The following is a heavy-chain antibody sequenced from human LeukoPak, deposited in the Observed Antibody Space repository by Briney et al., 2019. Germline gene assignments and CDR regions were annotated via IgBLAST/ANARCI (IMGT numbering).Heavy chain of an antibody. D-gene: IGHD6-6*01. CDR1: GGTFISYA. CDR2: IIPIFGTA. Sequence: ASVKVSCKASGGTFISYASSWVRQAPGQELEWMGGIIPIFGTANYAQKFQGRVTITADESTSTAYMELSSLRSEDTAVYYCERGIAARRPEFDPWGQGTLVTVSS. J-gene: IGHJ5*02. CDR3: ERGIAARRPEFDP. V-gene: IGHV1-69*13.